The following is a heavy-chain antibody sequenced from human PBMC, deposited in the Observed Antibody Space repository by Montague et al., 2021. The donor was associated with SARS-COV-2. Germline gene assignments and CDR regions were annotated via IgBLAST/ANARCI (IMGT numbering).Heavy chain of an antibody. Sequence: PALVTPTQTLTLTCTFSGFSVSTSGLCVSWIRQPPGKALEWPALIDWDDDTYYSTSLKTRLTISKDTSKHQVVLTMTNMDPVDTGTYYCALIAEYSSGGGTNGDFDLWGRGTLVTVSS. J-gene: IGHJ2*01. CDR3: ALIAEYSSGGGTNGDFDL. CDR1: GFSVSTSGLC. D-gene: IGHD6-19*01. CDR2: IDWDDDT. V-gene: IGHV2-70*01.